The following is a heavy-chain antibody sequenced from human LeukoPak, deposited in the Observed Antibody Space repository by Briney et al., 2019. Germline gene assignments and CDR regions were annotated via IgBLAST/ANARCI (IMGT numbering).Heavy chain of an antibody. Sequence: GGSLRLSCAVSGLTFSNFKMNWVRQAPGKGLEWVSYISDSGRTTFYADSVKGRFSISRDNAKNSLYLQMNSLRAEDTALYYCVSRGYYYDSSGYRGGWFDPWGQGTLVTVSS. CDR1: GLTFSNFK. D-gene: IGHD3-22*01. CDR2: ISDSGRTT. CDR3: VSRGYYYDSSGYRGGWFDP. V-gene: IGHV3-48*03. J-gene: IGHJ5*02.